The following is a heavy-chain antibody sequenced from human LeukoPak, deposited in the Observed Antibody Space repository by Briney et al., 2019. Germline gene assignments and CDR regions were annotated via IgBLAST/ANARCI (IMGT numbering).Heavy chain of an antibody. D-gene: IGHD6-6*01. Sequence: ASVKVSCKASGGTFSSYAISWVRQAPGQGLEWMGRIIPILGIANYAQKFQGRVTITADKSTSTAYMELSSLRSEDTAVYYCARDEYSSSSNWFDPWGQGTLVTVSS. CDR1: GGTFSSYA. V-gene: IGHV1-69*04. CDR2: IIPILGIA. CDR3: ARDEYSSSSNWFDP. J-gene: IGHJ5*02.